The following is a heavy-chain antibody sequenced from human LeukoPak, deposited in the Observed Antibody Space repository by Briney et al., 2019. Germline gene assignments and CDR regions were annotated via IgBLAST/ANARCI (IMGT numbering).Heavy chain of an antibody. D-gene: IGHD1-26*01. CDR3: SWGGRGGTRRGFDY. CDR1: GFTFSSYE. CDR2: ISTSGSTI. J-gene: IGHJ4*02. V-gene: IGHV3-48*03. Sequence: PGGSLRLSCAASGFTFSSYEMNWVRQAPGKGLEWVSYISTSGSTIYYADSVKGRFTISRDNAKNSLYLQMNSLRAEDTAVYYCSWGGRGGTRRGFDYWGQGTLVSVSS.